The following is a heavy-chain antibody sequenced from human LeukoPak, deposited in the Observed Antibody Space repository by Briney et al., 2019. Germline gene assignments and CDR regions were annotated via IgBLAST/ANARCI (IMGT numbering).Heavy chain of an antibody. D-gene: IGHD3-22*01. CDR2: ISGSGGST. J-gene: IGHJ4*02. Sequence: GGSLRLSCAASGFTFSSYAMSWVRQAPGKGLEWVSVISGSGGSTYYADSVKGRFTISRDNSKNTLYLQMNSLRAEDTAVYYCAKDEDYYDSSGYYSYFDYWGQGTLVTVSS. CDR1: GFTFSSYA. CDR3: AKDEDYYDSSGYYSYFDY. V-gene: IGHV3-23*01.